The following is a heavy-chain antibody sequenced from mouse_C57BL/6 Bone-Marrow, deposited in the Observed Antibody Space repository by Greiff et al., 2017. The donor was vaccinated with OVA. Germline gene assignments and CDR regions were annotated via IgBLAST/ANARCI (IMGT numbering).Heavy chain of an antibody. Sequence: VQVVESGGDLVKPGGSLKLSCAASGFTFSSYGMSWVRQTPDKRLEWVATISSGGSYTYYPDSVKGRFTISRDNAKNTLYLQMSSLKSEDTAMYYCARDYDYDLFAYWGQGTLVTVSA. CDR1: GFTFSSYG. J-gene: IGHJ3*01. CDR3: ARDYDYDLFAY. CDR2: ISSGGSYT. V-gene: IGHV5-6*01. D-gene: IGHD2-4*01.